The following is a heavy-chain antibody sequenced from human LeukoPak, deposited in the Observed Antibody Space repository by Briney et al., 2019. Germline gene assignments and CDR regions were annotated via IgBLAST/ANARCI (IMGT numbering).Heavy chain of an antibody. Sequence: ASVKVSCKASGYTFTVYYIHWVRQAPGQGLEWMGWINPNSGGTNYAQKFQGRVTMTRDTSISTAYMELSRLRSDDTAVYYCARSGYSYGRYYYYYMDVWGKGTTVTVSS. CDR2: INPNSGGT. CDR3: ARSGYSYGRYYYYYMDV. D-gene: IGHD5-18*01. V-gene: IGHV1-2*02. CDR1: GYTFTVYY. J-gene: IGHJ6*03.